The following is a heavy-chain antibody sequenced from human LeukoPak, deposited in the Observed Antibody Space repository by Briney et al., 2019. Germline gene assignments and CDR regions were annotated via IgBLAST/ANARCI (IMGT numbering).Heavy chain of an antibody. D-gene: IGHD5-24*01. Sequence: ASVKVSCKASGYTFTTYAIHWVRQAPGQRLEWMGWINVGNGNTKYSQKFQGRVTITRDTSASTAYMELSSLRSEDTAVYYCARDLGVGYNLFDCWGQGTLVTVSS. CDR3: ARDLGVGYNLFDC. CDR1: GYTFTTYA. J-gene: IGHJ4*02. CDR2: INVGNGNT. V-gene: IGHV1-3*01.